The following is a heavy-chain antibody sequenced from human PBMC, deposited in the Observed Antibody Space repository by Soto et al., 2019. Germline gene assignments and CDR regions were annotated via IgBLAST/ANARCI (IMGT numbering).Heavy chain of an antibody. J-gene: IGHJ5*02. CDR1: GYNFAMSA. Sequence: QPQLVQSEAEVKKPGASVKVSCKASGYNFAMSAISWVRQAPGQGLEWMGWVSNYNGETKYAEGLQGRVTMTTDTSTTTAYMELRGLRSDDTAVYYCTKTQVNGKWFDPWGQGTLVTVSS. D-gene: IGHD1-1*01. V-gene: IGHV1-18*01. CDR3: TKTQVNGKWFDP. CDR2: VSNYNGET.